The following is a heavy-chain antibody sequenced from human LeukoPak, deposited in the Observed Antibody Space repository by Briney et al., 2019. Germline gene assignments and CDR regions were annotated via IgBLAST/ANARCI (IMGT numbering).Heavy chain of an antibody. CDR3: ATLPETYYYGSGSSD. V-gene: IGHV3-23*01. CDR1: GFTFSSYA. D-gene: IGHD3-10*01. J-gene: IGHJ4*02. Sequence: GVSLRLSCAASGFTFSSYAMSWVRQAPGKGLEWVSAISGSGGSTYYADSVKGRFTISRDNSKNTLYLQMNSLRAEDTAVYYCATLPETYYYGSGSSDWGQGTLVTVSS. CDR2: ISGSGGST.